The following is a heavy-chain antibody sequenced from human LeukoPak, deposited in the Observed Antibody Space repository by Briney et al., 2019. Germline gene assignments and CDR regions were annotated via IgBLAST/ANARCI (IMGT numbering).Heavy chain of an antibody. CDR3: ARGSPGSYYYYGMDV. J-gene: IGHJ6*02. D-gene: IGHD6-25*01. V-gene: IGHV1-69*13. CDR2: IIPIFGTA. Sequence: SVKVSCKASGGTFSSYANSWVRQAPGQGLEWMGGIIPIFGTANYAQKFQGRVTITADESTSTAYLELSSLRSEDTAVYYCARGSPGSYYYYGMDVWGQGTTVTVSS. CDR1: GGTFSSYA.